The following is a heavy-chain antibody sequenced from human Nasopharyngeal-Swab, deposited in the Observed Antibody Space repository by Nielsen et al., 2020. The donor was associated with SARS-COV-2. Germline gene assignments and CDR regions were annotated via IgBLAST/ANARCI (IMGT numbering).Heavy chain of an antibody. CDR1: GSSFTSYW. V-gene: IGHV5-51*01. CDR3: ARDSYCSGGSCYPGYCYYGMDV. D-gene: IGHD2-15*01. Sequence: GESLKISCKGSGSSFTSYWIGWVRQMPGKGLEWMGIIYPGDSDTRYSPSFQGQVTISADKSISTAYLQWSSLKASDTAMYYCARDSYCSGGSCYPGYCYYGMDVWGQGTTVTVSS. CDR2: IYPGDSDT. J-gene: IGHJ6*02.